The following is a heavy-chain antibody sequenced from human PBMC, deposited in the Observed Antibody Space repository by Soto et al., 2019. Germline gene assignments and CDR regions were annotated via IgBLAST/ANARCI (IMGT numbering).Heavy chain of an antibody. Sequence: PGGSLRLSCAAFGFKISSSSMNWVRQAPGRGLEWVAYISDSGSNTLYADSVKGRFTVSRDTAKNSLYLQMNSLRAEDTAVYYCARGMAPYHYGSGSSRDVWGQGTTVTVSS. D-gene: IGHD3-10*01. CDR3: ARGMAPYHYGSGSSRDV. V-gene: IGHV3-48*01. J-gene: IGHJ6*02. CDR1: GFKISSSS. CDR2: ISDSGSNT.